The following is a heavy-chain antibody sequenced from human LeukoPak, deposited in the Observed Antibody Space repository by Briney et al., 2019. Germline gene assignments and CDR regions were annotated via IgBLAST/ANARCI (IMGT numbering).Heavy chain of an antibody. CDR2: IRSKAYGGTT. V-gene: IGHV3-49*04. D-gene: IGHD6-6*01. J-gene: IGHJ4*02. CDR3: TRARYSSSSGVYYFAY. CDR1: GFTFGDYA. Sequence: GGSLRLSCTAPGFTFGDYAMSWVRQAPGKGLEWVGFIRSKAYGGTTEYAASVKGRFTISRDDSKSIAYLQMNSLKTEDTAVYYCTRARYSSSSGVYYFAYWGQGTLVTVSS.